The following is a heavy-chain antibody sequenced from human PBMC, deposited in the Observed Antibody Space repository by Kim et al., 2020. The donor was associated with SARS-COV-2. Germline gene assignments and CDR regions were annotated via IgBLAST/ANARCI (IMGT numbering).Heavy chain of an antibody. V-gene: IGHV4-31*03. CDR1: GGSISSGGYY. D-gene: IGHD3-10*01. CDR3: ARTRSTMVQGVLIDY. Sequence: SETLSLTCTVSGGSISSGGYYWSWIRQHPGKGLEWIGYIYYSGSTYYNPSLKSRVTISVDTSKNQFSLKLSSVTAADTAVYYCARTRSTMVQGVLIDYWGEGTLVTVSS. J-gene: IGHJ4*02. CDR2: IYYSGST.